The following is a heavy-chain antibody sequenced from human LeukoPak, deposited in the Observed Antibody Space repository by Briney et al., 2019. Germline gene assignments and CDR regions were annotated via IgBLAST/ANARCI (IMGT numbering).Heavy chain of an antibody. J-gene: IGHJ3*02. V-gene: IGHV3-23*01. Sequence: PGGSLRLSCAASGFTFSSYAMSWVRQAPGKGLEGVSAISGSGGSTYYADSVKGRFTISRDNPKNTLYLQMNSLRAEDTAVYYCASEIVVVITTHLYDAFDIWGQGTMVTVSS. CDR1: GFTFSSYA. D-gene: IGHD3-22*01. CDR3: ASEIVVVITTHLYDAFDI. CDR2: ISGSGGST.